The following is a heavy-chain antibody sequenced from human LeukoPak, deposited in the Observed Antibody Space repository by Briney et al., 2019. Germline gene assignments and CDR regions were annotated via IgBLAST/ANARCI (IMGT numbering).Heavy chain of an antibody. CDR1: GYTFTRYD. CDR2: MNPNSGNT. CDR3: ARGAQRFYYYSYDMDV. V-gene: IGHV1-8*01. J-gene: IGHJ6*03. Sequence: ASVKVSCKASGYTFTRYDINWVRQATGQGLEWLGWMNPNSGNTGYAQKFQGRVTMTRNTSISTAYMELSSLRPEDTAVYYCARGAQRFYYYSYDMDVWGKGTTVTVSS.